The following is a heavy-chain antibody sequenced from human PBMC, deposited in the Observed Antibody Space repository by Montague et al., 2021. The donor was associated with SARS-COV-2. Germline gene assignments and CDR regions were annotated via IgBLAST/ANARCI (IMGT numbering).Heavy chain of an antibody. CDR3: ARTTTRMLYPENAFDI. Sequence: CAISGDSVSSNPATWNWIRQSPSRGLEWLGRTYYRSEWYHDYAISLKSRITINPDTSKNQFSLQLGSVAPEDTAVFYCARTTTRMLYPENAFDIWGQGTMVTVSS. CDR2: TYYRSEWYH. V-gene: IGHV6-1*01. J-gene: IGHJ3*02. CDR1: GDSVSSNPAT. D-gene: IGHD2-15*01.